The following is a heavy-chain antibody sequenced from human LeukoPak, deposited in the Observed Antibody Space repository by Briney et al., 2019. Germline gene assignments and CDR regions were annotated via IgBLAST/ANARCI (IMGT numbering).Heavy chain of an antibody. CDR3: ARDTASYYDY. V-gene: IGHV4-38-2*02. J-gene: IGHJ4*02. CDR2: INHSGST. CDR1: GYSISSGYY. Sequence: PSETLSLTCTVSGYSISSGYYWGWMRQSPGKGLEWIGEINHSGSTNYNPSLKSRVTISVDTSKNQFSLKLSSVTAADTAVYYCARDTASYYDYWGQGTLVTVSS.